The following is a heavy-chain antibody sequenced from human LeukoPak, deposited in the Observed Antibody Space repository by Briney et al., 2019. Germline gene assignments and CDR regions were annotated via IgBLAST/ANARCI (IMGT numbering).Heavy chain of an antibody. V-gene: IGHV1-2*02. CDR1: GYTFTGYY. J-gene: IGHJ4*02. D-gene: IGHD1-26*01. Sequence: ASVKVSCKASGYTFTGYYMHWVRQAPGQGLEWMGLINPNSGGTNYAQKFQGRVTMTRDTSISTAYMELSRLRSDDTAVYCCARGGNLRKFIVGATLFYWGQGTLVTVSS. CDR2: INPNSGGT. CDR3: ARGGNLRKFIVGATLFY.